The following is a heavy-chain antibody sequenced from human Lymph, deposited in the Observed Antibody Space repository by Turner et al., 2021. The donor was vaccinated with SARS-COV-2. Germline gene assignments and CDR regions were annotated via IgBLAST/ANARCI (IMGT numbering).Heavy chain of an antibody. V-gene: IGHV1-69*10. J-gene: IGHJ4*02. CDR1: GGTFSTYA. Sequence: QVQLVQSGAAVKKPGYSVKVSCKASGGTFSTYAISWLRQAPGKGLEWLGGTIPIFGIANYAQKFQGRVTITADKFTSTAYMELSSLRSEDTAVYYCARDATGPLGYWGRGTLVTVSS. D-gene: IGHD1-1*01. CDR3: ARDATGPLGY. CDR2: TIPIFGIA.